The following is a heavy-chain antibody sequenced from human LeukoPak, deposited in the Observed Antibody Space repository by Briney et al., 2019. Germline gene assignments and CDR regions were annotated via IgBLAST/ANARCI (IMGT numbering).Heavy chain of an antibody. J-gene: IGHJ6*03. D-gene: IGHD1-1*01. Sequence: ASVKVSCKASGYTFTGYYMHWVRQAPGQGLEWMGWINPNSGGTNYAQKLQGRVTMTTDTSTSTAYMELRSLRSDDTAVYYCARAGGKYDPGYYMDVWGKGTTVTVSS. V-gene: IGHV1-2*02. CDR2: INPNSGGT. CDR3: ARAGGKYDPGYYMDV. CDR1: GYTFTGYY.